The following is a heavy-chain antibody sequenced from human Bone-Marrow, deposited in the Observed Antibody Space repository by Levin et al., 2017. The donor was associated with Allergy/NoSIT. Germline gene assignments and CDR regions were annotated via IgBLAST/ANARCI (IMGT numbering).Heavy chain of an antibody. V-gene: IGHV3-11*01. CDR2: ITSSGSTL. J-gene: IGHJ3*02. CDR1: GFTFSDYY. D-gene: IGHD3-10*01. CDR3: ARALWDAFDI. Sequence: GGSLRLSCAASGFTFSDYYMTWIRQAPGKGLEWVSYITSSGSTLYYADSVKGRFTISRDNAKNSLYLQMNSLRAEDTAVYYCARALWDAFDIWGQGTMVTVSS.